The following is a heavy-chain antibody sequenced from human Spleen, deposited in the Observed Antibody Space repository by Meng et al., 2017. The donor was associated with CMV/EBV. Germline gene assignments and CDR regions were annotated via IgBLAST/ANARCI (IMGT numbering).Heavy chain of an antibody. J-gene: IGHJ4*02. CDR2: INSISSYI. Sequence: GESLKISCAASGFTFSTYSMKWVRQAPGKGLEWVSSINSISSYIHYADSVKGRFTISRDNAKNSVFLEMKNLRAEDTAVYYCVRDLGGYNVYWGQGTLVTVSS. D-gene: IGHD5-18*01. CDR3: VRDLGGYNVY. V-gene: IGHV3-21*01. CDR1: GFTFSTYS.